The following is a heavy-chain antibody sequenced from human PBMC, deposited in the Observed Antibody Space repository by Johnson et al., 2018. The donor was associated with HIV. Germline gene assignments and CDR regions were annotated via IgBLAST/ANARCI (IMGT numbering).Heavy chain of an antibody. J-gene: IGHJ3*02. CDR2: IGTAGDT. Sequence: VQLVESGGGLVQPGGSLRLSCAASGFTFSSYAMSWVRQAPGKGLEWVSAIGTAGDTYYPGSVKGRFTISRENAKNSLYLQMNSLRAGDTAVYYCARVGYHDAFDIWGQGTMVTVSS. D-gene: IGHD3-16*02. CDR3: ARVGYHDAFDI. CDR1: GFTFSSYA. V-gene: IGHV3-13*01.